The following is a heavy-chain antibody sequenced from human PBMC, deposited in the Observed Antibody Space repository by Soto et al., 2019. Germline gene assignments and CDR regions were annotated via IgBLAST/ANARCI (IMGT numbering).Heavy chain of an antibody. CDR1: GGTFSSYA. J-gene: IGHJ4*02. D-gene: IGHD4-4*01. CDR3: ARGDYSNYFFYFDY. CDR2: IIPIFGTA. Sequence: ASVKVSCKASGGTFSSYAISWVRQAPGQGLEWMGGIIPIFGTANYAQKFQGRVTITADESTSTAYMELSSLRSEDTAVYYCARGDYSNYFFYFDYWGQGTLVTVSS. V-gene: IGHV1-69*13.